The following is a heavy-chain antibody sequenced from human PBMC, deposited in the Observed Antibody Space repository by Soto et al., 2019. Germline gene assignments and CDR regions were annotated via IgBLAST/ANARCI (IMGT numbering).Heavy chain of an antibody. D-gene: IGHD5-12*01. CDR1: GFTFSSYS. Sequence: EVQLVESGGGLVKPGASLRLSCAASGFTFSSYSMTWVRQAPGKGLEWVSSISSSGTYIYYSDSLKGRFTISRDNAKNSLYLQMNSLRAEDTAVYYCARDLVATTPQGDAFDMWGQGTMVTVSS. CDR2: ISSSGTYI. V-gene: IGHV3-21*01. CDR3: ARDLVATTPQGDAFDM. J-gene: IGHJ3*02.